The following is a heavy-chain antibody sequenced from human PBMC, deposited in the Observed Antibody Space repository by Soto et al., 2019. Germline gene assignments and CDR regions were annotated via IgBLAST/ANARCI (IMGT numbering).Heavy chain of an antibody. CDR2: IYHSGST. CDR3: ARGVGGYCSSTSCSTEYFQH. CDR1: SGSISSSNW. Sequence: QEQLQESGPGLVKPSGTLSLTCAVSSGSISSSNWWTWVRQPPGKGLEWIGEIYHSGSTNYNPSPKSRVTISVDKSKNQFSLQLRSVTAADTAVYYCARGVGGYCSSTSCSTEYFQHWGQGTLVTVSS. V-gene: IGHV4-4*02. D-gene: IGHD2-2*01. J-gene: IGHJ1*01.